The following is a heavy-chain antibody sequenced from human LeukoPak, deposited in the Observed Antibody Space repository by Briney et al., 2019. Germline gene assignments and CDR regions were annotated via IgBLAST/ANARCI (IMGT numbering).Heavy chain of an antibody. CDR2: ISYDGSNK. D-gene: IGHD6-13*01. CDR1: GFTFSTFW. Sequence: PGGSLRLSCAASGFTFSTFWMSWVRQAPGKGLEWVAVISYDGSNKYYADSVKGRFTISRDNSKNTLYLQMNSPRAEDTAVYYCAKVLSSWTTAEYFQHWGQGTLVTVSS. V-gene: IGHV3-30*18. CDR3: AKVLSSWTTAEYFQH. J-gene: IGHJ1*01.